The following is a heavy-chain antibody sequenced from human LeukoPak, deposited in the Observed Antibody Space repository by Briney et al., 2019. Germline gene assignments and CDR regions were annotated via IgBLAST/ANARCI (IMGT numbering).Heavy chain of an antibody. CDR1: GYTLTGYD. J-gene: IGHJ5*02. CDR3: ARSITDYYYGSGSYSGIDP. D-gene: IGHD3-10*01. V-gene: IGHV1-8*01. CDR2: MNPNSGNT. Sequence: GASVKVSCKASGYTLTGYDINWVRQATGQGLEWMGWMNPNSGNTGYAQKFQGRVTMTRNTSISTAYMELSSLRSEDTAVYYCARSITDYYYGSGSYSGIDPWGQGTLVTVSS.